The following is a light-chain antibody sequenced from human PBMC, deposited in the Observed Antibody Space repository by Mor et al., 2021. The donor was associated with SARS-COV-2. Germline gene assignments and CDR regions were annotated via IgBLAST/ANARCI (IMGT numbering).Light chain of an antibody. V-gene: IGKV1-16*02. CDR3: QQYNSFPLT. J-gene: IGKJ4*02. Sequence: SLQSGVPSKFSGSGSGTDFTLTINSLQPEDFATYYCQQYNSFPLTFGGG.